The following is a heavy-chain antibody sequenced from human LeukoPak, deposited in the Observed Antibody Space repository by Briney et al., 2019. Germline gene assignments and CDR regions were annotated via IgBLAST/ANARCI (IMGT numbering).Heavy chain of an antibody. CDR3: ARVGITMVRGVPRWFDP. V-gene: IGHV4-34*01. CDR2: TNHSGST. Sequence: SETLSLTCAVYGGSFSGYYWSWIRQPPGKGLEWIGETNHSGSTNYNPSLKSRVTISVDTSKNQFSLKLSSVTAADTAVYYCARVGITMVRGVPRWFDPWGQGTLVTVSS. D-gene: IGHD3-10*01. CDR1: GGSFSGYY. J-gene: IGHJ5*02.